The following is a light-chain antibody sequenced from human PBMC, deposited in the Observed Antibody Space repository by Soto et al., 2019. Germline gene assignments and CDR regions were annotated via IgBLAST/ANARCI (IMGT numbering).Light chain of an antibody. CDR2: EVS. V-gene: IGLV2-23*02. CDR3: CSYAGSSTYV. Sequence: QSALTQPASVSGSPGQSITISCTGIRSDVGNYNLVSWYQQHPGKAPKLMIYEVSKRPSGVSNRFSGSKSGITASLTISGLQAEDEADYYCCSYAGSSTYVFGTGTKLTVL. CDR1: RSDVGNYNL. J-gene: IGLJ1*01.